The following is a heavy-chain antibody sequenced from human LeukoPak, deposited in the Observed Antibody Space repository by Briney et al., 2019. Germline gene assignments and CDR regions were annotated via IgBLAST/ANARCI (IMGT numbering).Heavy chain of an antibody. D-gene: IGHD2-2*01. V-gene: IGHV1-69*05. CDR2: IIPIFGTA. CDR3: ARGPGGDCSSTSCLLFDY. CDR1: GGTFSSYA. J-gene: IGHJ4*02. Sequence: SVKVSCKASGGTFSSYAISWVRQAPGQGLEWMGGIIPIFGTANYAQKFQGRVTITTAESTSTAYMELSSLRSEDTAVYYCARGPGGDCSSTSCLLFDYWGQGTLVTVSS.